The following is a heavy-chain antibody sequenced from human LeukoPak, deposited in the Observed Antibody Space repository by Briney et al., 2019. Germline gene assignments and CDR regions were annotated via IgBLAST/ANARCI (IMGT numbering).Heavy chain of an antibody. D-gene: IGHD3-10*01. V-gene: IGHV3-21*01. Sequence: GGSLRLSCAASGFTFSSYSMNWVRQAPGKGLEWVSSISSSSSYIYYADSVKGRFTISRDSAKNSLYLQMNSLRAEDTAVYYCARDRSAMVRGIFDYWGQGTLVTVSS. CDR2: ISSSSSYI. CDR1: GFTFSSYS. CDR3: ARDRSAMVRGIFDY. J-gene: IGHJ4*02.